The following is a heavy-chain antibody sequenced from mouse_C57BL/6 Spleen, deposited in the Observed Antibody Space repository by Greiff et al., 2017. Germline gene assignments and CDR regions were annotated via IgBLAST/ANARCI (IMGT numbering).Heavy chain of an antibody. CDR3: ARVSPYHWYFDV. CDR1: GFTFSDYG. CDR2: ISNLAYSI. J-gene: IGHJ1*03. D-gene: IGHD6-2*01. V-gene: IGHV5-15*01. Sequence: EVHLVESGGGLVQPGGSLKLSCAASGFTFSDYGMAWVRQAPRKGPEWVAFISNLAYSIYYADTVTGRFTISRANAKNTLYLEMSSLRSEDTTMYDCARVSPYHWYFDVWGTGTTVTVSS.